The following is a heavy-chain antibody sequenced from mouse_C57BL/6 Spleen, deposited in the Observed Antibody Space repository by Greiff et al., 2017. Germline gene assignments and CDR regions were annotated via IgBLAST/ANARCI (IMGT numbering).Heavy chain of an antibody. CDR3: ARFDGYSSFDY. J-gene: IGHJ2*01. CDR1: GYTFTSYW. CDR2: IYPSDSET. V-gene: IGHV1-61*01. D-gene: IGHD2-3*01. Sequence: QVQLQQPGAELVRPGSSVKLSCKASGYTFTSYWMDWVKQRPGQGLEWIGNIYPSDSETNYNQKFKDKATLTVDKSSSTAYMQLSSLTSEDSAVYYCARFDGYSSFDYWGQGTTLTVSS.